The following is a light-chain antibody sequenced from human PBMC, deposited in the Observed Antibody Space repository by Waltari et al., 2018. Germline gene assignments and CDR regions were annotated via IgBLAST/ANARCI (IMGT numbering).Light chain of an antibody. CDR1: QDINNF. J-gene: IGKJ4*01. Sequence: DFQMNQSPSSLSASVGDRVSITCQAIQDINNFLNWYQQKPGKAPKLLINDASNLETGVPSRFSGSGSGTHFTLTISSLQTEDIATYYCQQYDKISLSFGGGTKVEIK. CDR3: QQYDKISLS. CDR2: DAS. V-gene: IGKV1-33*01.